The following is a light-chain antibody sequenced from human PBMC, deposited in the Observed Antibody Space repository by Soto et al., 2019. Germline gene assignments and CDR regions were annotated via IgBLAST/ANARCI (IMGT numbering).Light chain of an antibody. V-gene: IGLV2-8*01. CDR1: SSDVGGYNY. J-gene: IGLJ1*01. Sequence: QSVLTQPPSASGSPGQSVAISCTGTSSDVGGYNYVSWYQHNPGKAPKLMIYEVSKRPSGVPDRFSGSKSGNTASLTVSGRQAENKPDYYCSSYAGSSNVFGTGSKVTVL. CDR2: EVS. CDR3: SSYAGSSNV.